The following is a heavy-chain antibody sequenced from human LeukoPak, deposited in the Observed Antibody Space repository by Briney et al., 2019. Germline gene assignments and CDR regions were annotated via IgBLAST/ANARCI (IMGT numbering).Heavy chain of an antibody. CDR3: ARDPERATVTTLDY. CDR1: GYTFTSYG. Sequence: GASVKVSCKASGYTFTSYGISWVRQAPGQGLEWMGWISAYNGNTNYAQKLQGRVTMTTDTSTSTAYMELRSLRSDDTAVYYCARDPERATVTTLDYWGQGTLVTVSS. V-gene: IGHV1-18*01. D-gene: IGHD4-17*01. J-gene: IGHJ4*02. CDR2: ISAYNGNT.